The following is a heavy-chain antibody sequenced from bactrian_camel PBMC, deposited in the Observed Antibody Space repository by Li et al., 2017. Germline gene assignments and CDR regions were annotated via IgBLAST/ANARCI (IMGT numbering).Heavy chain of an antibody. J-gene: IGHJ4*01. Sequence: QLVESGGGLVQPGGSLRLSYTASGFTFSSYWMYWVRQAPGKGPEWVSSISSGGGNTYYADSVKGRFTISRDNGNNTVNLMMNSLNPEDTATYYCAANFGPYRSGPYLARRANFLGQGTQVTVS. CDR1: GFTFSSYW. D-gene: IGHD4*01. CDR2: ISSGGGNT. V-gene: IGHV3S25*01.